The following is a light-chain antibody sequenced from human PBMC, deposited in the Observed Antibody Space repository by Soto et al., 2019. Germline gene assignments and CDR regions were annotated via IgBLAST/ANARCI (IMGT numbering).Light chain of an antibody. CDR1: SSIIGGNS. CDR3: GSWDSSMSAYV. V-gene: IGLV1-51*01. J-gene: IGLJ1*01. Sequence: QSALTQPPSVSAAPGQKVTISCSGSSSIIGGNSVSWYQQLPGTAPKLLIYDDNKRPSGIPDRFSGSKSGTSATLGITGFQTGDEADHYCGSWDSSMSAYVFGTGTKATVL. CDR2: DDN.